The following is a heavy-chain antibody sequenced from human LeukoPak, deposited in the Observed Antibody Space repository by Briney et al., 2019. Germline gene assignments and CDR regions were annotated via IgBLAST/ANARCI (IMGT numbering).Heavy chain of an antibody. CDR3: ARRYMVRGVFAFDY. CDR1: GFTFSNYS. Sequence: GGSLRLSCAAPGFTFSNYSMNWVRQAPGKGLEWVSYISSSSSTIYYADSVKGRFTISRDNAKNSLYLQMNSLGAEDTAVYYCARRYMVRGVFAFDYWGQGTLVTVSS. J-gene: IGHJ4*02. D-gene: IGHD3-10*01. CDR2: ISSSSSTI. V-gene: IGHV3-48*01.